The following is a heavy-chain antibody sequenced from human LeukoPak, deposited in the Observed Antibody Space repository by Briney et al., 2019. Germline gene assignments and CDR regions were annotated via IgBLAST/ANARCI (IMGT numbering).Heavy chain of an antibody. CDR1: GGSISSGDYS. V-gene: IGHV4-30-2*01. D-gene: IGHD5-12*01. J-gene: IGHJ4*02. Sequence: SQTLSLTCAVSGGSISSGDYSWSWIRQPPGKGLEWIGYIYHSGNTYYNPSLRSRVTISVDTSKDQFSLKLSSVTAADTAVYYCARDRGYGVNYFDYWGQGTLVSVAS. CDR2: IYHSGNT. CDR3: ARDRGYGVNYFDY.